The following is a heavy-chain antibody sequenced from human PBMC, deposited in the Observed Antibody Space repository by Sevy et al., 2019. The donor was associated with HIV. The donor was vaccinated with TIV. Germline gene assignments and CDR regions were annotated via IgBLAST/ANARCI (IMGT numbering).Heavy chain of an antibody. CDR3: VKDRNVHCSGGSCYSVLDV. Sequence: GGSLRLSCSASGFTFSSYAMHWVRQAPGKGLEYVSAISSNGGSTYYADSVKGRFTISRDNSKNTLYLQMSSLRAEDTAVYYCVKDRNVHCSGGSCYSVLDVWGQGPTVTVSS. D-gene: IGHD2-15*01. CDR1: GFTFSSYA. CDR2: ISSNGGST. V-gene: IGHV3-64D*06. J-gene: IGHJ6*02.